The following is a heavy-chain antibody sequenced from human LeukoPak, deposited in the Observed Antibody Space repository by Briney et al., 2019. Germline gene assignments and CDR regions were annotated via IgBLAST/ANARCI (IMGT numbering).Heavy chain of an antibody. CDR3: ARDPNYYGSGSYPY. CDR1: GGSISSSNW. V-gene: IGHV4-4*02. CDR2: IYHSGST. J-gene: IGHJ4*02. Sequence: SETLSLTCAVSGGSISSSNWWSWVRQPPGKGLEWIGEIYHSGSTNYNPSLKSRVTISVDTSKNQFSLKLSSVTAADTAVYYCARDPNYYGSGSYPYWGQGTLVTVSS. D-gene: IGHD3-10*01.